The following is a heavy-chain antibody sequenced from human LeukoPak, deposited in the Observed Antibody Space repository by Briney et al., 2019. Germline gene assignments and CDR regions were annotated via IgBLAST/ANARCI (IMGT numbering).Heavy chain of an antibody. J-gene: IGHJ4*02. CDR1: GYTFTGYY. V-gene: IGHV1-2*02. CDR2: INPNSGGT. D-gene: IGHD3-10*01. CDR3: AREGPYYGSGSYYNVNDY. Sequence: GASVKVSCKASGYTFTGYYMHWVRQAPGQGLEWMGWINPNSGGTNYAQKFQGRVTITRDTSISTAYMELSRLRSDDTAVYYCAREGPYYGSGSYYNVNDYWGQGTLVTVSS.